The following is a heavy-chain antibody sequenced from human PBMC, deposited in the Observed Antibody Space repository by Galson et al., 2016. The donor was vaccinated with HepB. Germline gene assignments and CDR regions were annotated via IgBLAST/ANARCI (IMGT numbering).Heavy chain of an antibody. CDR2: INGVGDKS. J-gene: IGHJ3*02. V-gene: IGHV3-48*01. Sequence: SLRLSCAASGVTPGKYSMTWVRQAPGKGLEWIAYINGVGDKSYYADSVKGRFTISRDNAKNALYLQMNSLRADDTAVYYCAGHFYFDNSHHNDGLDIWGRGTMVTVSS. CDR3: AGHFYFDNSHHNDGLDI. CDR1: GVTPGKYS. D-gene: IGHD3-9*01.